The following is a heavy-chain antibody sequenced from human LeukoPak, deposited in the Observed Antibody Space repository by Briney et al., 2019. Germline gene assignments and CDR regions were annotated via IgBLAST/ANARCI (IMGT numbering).Heavy chain of an antibody. Sequence: SETLSLTCTVSGVSISSSRYYWGWIRQPPGKGLEGIGSIYYSGSTYYNPSLKSRVTISVDTSKNHFSLKLSSVTGADTAVYYCARQGPDYYGSGSYYNAYYYYMDVWGKGPRSPSP. CDR3: ARQGPDYYGSGSYYNAYYYYMDV. D-gene: IGHD3-10*01. CDR1: GVSISSSRYY. CDR2: IYYSGST. J-gene: IGHJ6*03. V-gene: IGHV4-39*01.